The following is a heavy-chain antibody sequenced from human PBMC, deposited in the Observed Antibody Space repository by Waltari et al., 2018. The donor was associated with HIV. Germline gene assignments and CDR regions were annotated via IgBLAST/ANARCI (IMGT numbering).Heavy chain of an antibody. CDR2: TSASGGTT. CDR3: AKAPLRRSSVGGEGPSHFEY. Sequence: EVQLLDSGGGWVQPGGSLRLSCAASGFTFGSFAMSWVRQAPGTGPEWVSGTSASGGTTYYADSVKGRFTISRDNSKNTLYLQMNRLRAEDTAVYYCAKAPLRRSSVGGEGPSHFEYWGQGTLVTVSS. J-gene: IGHJ4*02. D-gene: IGHD3-10*01. CDR1: GFTFGSFA. V-gene: IGHV3-23*01.